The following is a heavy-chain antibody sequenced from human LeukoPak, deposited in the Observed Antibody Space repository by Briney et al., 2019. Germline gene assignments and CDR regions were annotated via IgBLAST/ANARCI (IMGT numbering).Heavy chain of an antibody. J-gene: IGHJ4*02. CDR2: ISSSGSTI. CDR3: ARDRRPIHYERFFDY. V-gene: IGHV3-11*01. CDR1: GFTFSDYY. D-gene: IGHD4-17*01. Sequence: GGSLRLSCAASGFTFSDYYMSWIRQAPGKGLEWVSYISSSGSTIYDADSVKGRFTISRDNAKNSLYLQMNSLRAEDTAVYYCARDRRPIHYERFFDYWGQGTLVTVSS.